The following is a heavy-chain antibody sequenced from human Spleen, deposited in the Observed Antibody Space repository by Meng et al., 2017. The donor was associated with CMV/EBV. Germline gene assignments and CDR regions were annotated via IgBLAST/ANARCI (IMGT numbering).Heavy chain of an antibody. CDR1: GFTFSTYA. V-gene: IGHV3-30-3*01. CDR2: ISYDGSNK. J-gene: IGHJ4*02. CDR3: ERGGYYGSGSYSDLLGYYFDY. Sequence: GGSLRLSCAASGFTFSTYAMHWVRQAPGKGLGWVAVISYDGSNKYYADSVKGRFTIARDNSKNTRYLQMKSLRADDTAVYFCERGGYYGSGSYSDLLGYYFDYWGQGMLVTVSS. D-gene: IGHD3-10*01.